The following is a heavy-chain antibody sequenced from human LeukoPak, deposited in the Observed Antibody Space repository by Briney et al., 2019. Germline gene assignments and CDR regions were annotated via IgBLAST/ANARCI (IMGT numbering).Heavy chain of an antibody. D-gene: IGHD1-26*01. Sequence: ASVKVSCKASGGTFSSYAISWVRQAPGQGLEWMGWISAYTGNTNYAQKLQGRVTMTTDTSTSTAYMELRSLGSDDTAVYYCARGRVPYSGGPTWLDYWGQGTLVTVSS. J-gene: IGHJ4*02. V-gene: IGHV1-18*01. CDR1: GGTFSSYA. CDR2: ISAYTGNT. CDR3: ARGRVPYSGGPTWLDY.